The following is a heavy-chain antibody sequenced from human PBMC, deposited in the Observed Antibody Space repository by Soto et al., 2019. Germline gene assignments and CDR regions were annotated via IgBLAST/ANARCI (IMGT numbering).Heavy chain of an antibody. V-gene: IGHV4-30-4*01. CDR2: IYYSGST. CDR3: ARGVATRSYYFDY. J-gene: IGHJ4*02. Sequence: APSLTAPVSGVSLSKVEYSWTWLPLPPGKGLEWIGYIYYSGSTYYNPSLKSRVTISVDTSKNQFSLKLSSVTAADTAVYYCARGVATRSYYFDYWGQGILVTGSA. D-gene: IGHD5-12*01. CDR1: GVSLSKVEYS.